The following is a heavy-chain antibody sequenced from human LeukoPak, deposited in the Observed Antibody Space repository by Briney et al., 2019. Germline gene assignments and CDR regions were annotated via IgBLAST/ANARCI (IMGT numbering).Heavy chain of an antibody. CDR3: AKESSRYYDSWVLDI. CDR2: IKQDGSEK. Sequence: PGGSLRLSCAASGFTFSSYWMSWVRQAPGKGLEWVANIKQDGSEKYYVDSVKGRFTISRDNAKNSLYLQMNSLRAEDTAVYYCAKESSRYYDSWVLDIWGQGTMVTVSS. D-gene: IGHD3-22*01. J-gene: IGHJ3*02. CDR1: GFTFSSYW. V-gene: IGHV3-7*01.